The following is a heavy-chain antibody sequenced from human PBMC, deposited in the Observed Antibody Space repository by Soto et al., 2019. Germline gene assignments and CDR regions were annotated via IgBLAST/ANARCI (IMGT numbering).Heavy chain of an antibody. Sequence: LRLSFAASGFTVSSTYMSWVRQAPGKGLEWVSVIYSGGSTYYADSLKGRFTISRDNSKNTLYLQMNRLRAEDTAVYYCARWYYYDRTRYGMDVWGQGTTVTVSS. V-gene: IGHV3-53*01. CDR3: ARWYYYDRTRYGMDV. CDR2: IYSGGST. D-gene: IGHD3-22*01. J-gene: IGHJ6*02. CDR1: GFTVSSTY.